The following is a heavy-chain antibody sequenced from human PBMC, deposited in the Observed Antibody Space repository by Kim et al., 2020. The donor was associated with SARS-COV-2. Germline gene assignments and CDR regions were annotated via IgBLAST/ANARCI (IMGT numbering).Heavy chain of an antibody. V-gene: IGHV3-23*01. Sequence: GGSLRLSCAASAFTFSSYAMSWVRQAPGKGLEWVSVISTSGGSTYYADSVKGRFTISRDNSKNTLYLQMNSLRAEDTAVYYCAKGNSGSSLPGYFDYWGQGTMVTVSS. CDR1: AFTFSSYA. J-gene: IGHJ4*02. CDR3: AKGNSGSSLPGYFDY. CDR2: ISTSGGST. D-gene: IGHD1-26*01.